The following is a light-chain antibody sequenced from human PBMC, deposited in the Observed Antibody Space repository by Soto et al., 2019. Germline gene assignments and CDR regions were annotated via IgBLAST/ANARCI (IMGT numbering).Light chain of an antibody. V-gene: IGKV4-1*01. CDR1: QSVLYSSNNKNY. CDR2: WAS. CDR3: QQYYSIPPT. Sequence: DIVMTQSPDSLAVSLGERATINCKSSQSVLYSSNNKNYLAWYQQKPRQPPRLLIYWASTRESGVPDRFSGSGSGTDFTLTISSLQAEDVAVYYCQQYYSIPPTFGQGTKVEIK. J-gene: IGKJ1*01.